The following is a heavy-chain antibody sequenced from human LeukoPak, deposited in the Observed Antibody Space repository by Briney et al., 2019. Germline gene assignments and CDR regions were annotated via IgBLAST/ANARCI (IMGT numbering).Heavy chain of an antibody. CDR3: ARGSPVGNS. Sequence: SETLSLTCTVSGASMTSDYWSWIRQPPGKGLEWIGYVYHSGTTHYSPSLESRVTISMDTSKNQFSLKLRSVTAADTAVYYCARGSPVGNSWGQGTLVTVSS. J-gene: IGHJ4*02. CDR1: GASMTSDY. CDR2: VYHSGTT. V-gene: IGHV4-59*01. D-gene: IGHD1-14*01.